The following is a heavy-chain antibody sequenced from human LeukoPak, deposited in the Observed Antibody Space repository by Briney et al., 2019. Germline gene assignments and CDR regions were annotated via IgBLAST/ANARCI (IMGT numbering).Heavy chain of an antibody. J-gene: IGHJ5*02. CDR2: ISSSSSYI. Sequence: GGSLRLSCAASGFTFSSYSMNWVRQAPGKGLEWVSSISSSSSYIYYADSVKGRFTISRDNAKNSLYLQMNSLRAEDTAVYYCARVYPPIDSSPYNWFDPWGQGTLVTVSS. V-gene: IGHV3-21*01. D-gene: IGHD3-22*01. CDR1: GFTFSSYS. CDR3: ARVYPPIDSSPYNWFDP.